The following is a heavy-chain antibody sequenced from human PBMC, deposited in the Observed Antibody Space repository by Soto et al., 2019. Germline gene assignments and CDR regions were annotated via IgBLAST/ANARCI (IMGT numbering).Heavy chain of an antibody. Sequence: GGSLRLSCAASGFTFSSYAMSWVRQAPGKGLEWVSAISGSGGSTYYADSVKGRFTISRDNSKNTLYLQMNSLRAEDTAVYYCAKVKNTNILELRIYYFDYWGQGTLVTVYS. CDR2: ISGSGGST. V-gene: IGHV3-23*01. D-gene: IGHD1-7*01. CDR1: GFTFSSYA. J-gene: IGHJ4*02. CDR3: AKVKNTNILELRIYYFDY.